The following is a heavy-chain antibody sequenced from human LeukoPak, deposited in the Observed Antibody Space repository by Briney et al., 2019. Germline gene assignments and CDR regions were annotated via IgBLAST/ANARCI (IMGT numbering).Heavy chain of an antibody. CDR1: GFTFRSYG. V-gene: IGHV3-30*18. D-gene: IGHD3-3*01. Sequence: GSLRLSCAASGFTFRSYGMHWVRQAQGKGLEWVAVISYDGSNKFYADSVKGRFTISRDNSKNTVYLQMNSLRDEDTAVYYCAKSAVTSSLILEDSWGQGTLVTVSS. CDR3: AKSAVTSSLILEDS. J-gene: IGHJ4*02. CDR2: ISYDGSNK.